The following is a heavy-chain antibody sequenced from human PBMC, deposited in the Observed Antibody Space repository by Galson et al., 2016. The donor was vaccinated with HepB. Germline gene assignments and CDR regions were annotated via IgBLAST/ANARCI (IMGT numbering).Heavy chain of an antibody. Sequence: SLRLSCAASGFTFASCAMTWVRQAPGKGLQWVSSISPSGWSSHDADSVKGRFTTSRDNSRFTLYLQMNSLRAEDAAVYYCARHLRVGSGAHRDAFDIWGRGTMVSVS. V-gene: IGHV3-23*01. J-gene: IGHJ3*02. CDR1: GFTFASCA. D-gene: IGHD4/OR15-4a*01. CDR2: ISPSGWSS. CDR3: ARHLRVGSGAHRDAFDI.